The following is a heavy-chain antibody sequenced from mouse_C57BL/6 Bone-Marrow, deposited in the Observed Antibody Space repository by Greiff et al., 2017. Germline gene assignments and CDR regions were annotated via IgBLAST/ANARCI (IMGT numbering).Heavy chain of an antibody. Sequence: EVQLQQSGAELVKPGASVKLSCTASGFNITDYYIHWVKQRPEQGLEWIGRIDPEDGETKYAPKFQDKATITADTSSNTAYLQLSSLTSDDTAVYYCTRSLIYYGTNYWGRGTALTVSS. CDR3: TRSLIYYGTNY. J-gene: IGHJ2*01. V-gene: IGHV14-2*01. D-gene: IGHD1-1*01. CDR2: IDPEDGET. CDR1: GFNITDYY.